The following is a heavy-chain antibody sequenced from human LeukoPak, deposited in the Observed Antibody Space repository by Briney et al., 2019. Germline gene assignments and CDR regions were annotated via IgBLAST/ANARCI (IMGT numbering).Heavy chain of an antibody. J-gene: IGHJ4*02. D-gene: IGHD3-10*01. V-gene: IGHV4-34*01. CDR2: INHSENT. CDR3: ARGLIRYYSGSGTSGNFDY. Sequence: SETLSLTCGVYGGSFSGHYWTWIRQPPGKGLEWIGEINHSENTNYSPSLKSRVTTSVDTSKNQFSLRLTSVTAADTAVYYCARGLIRYYSGSGTSGNFDYWGQGTLVTVSS. CDR1: GGSFSGHY.